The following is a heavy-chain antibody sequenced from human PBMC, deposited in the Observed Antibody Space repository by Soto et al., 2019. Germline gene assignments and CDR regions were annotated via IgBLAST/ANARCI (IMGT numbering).Heavy chain of an antibody. V-gene: IGHV3-23*01. CDR1: GFTFSSYA. CDR3: AKDEEGRWYHDAFDI. CDR2: ISGSGGST. D-gene: IGHD6-13*01. J-gene: IGHJ3*02. Sequence: GGSLRLSCAASGFTFSSYAMSWVRQAPGKGLEWVSAISGSGGSTYYADSVKGRFTISRDNSKNTLYLQMNSLSAEDTAVYYCAKDEEGRWYHDAFDIWGQGTMVTVSS.